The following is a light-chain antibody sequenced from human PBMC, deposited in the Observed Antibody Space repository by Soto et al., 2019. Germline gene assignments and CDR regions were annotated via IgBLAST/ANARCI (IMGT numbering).Light chain of an antibody. CDR1: SGDVGSYNL. Sequence: QSALTQPASVSGSPGQSITISCTGTSGDVGSYNLVSWYQQHPGKAPKVMIYEDSKRPSGVSNRFSGSKSGNTASLTISGLQAEDEADYYCFSYAGSATYVFGTGTKVTVL. CDR3: FSYAGSATYV. V-gene: IGLV2-23*01. J-gene: IGLJ1*01. CDR2: EDS.